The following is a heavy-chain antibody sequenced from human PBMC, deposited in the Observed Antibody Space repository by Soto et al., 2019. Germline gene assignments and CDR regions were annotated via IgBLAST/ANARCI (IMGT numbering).Heavy chain of an antibody. V-gene: IGHV3-11*01. D-gene: IGHD6-25*01. CDR2: IGGTSNVI. Sequence: QVQLVESGGALVEPGGSLRLSCEASGFIFSANYMTWIRQAPGKGLEWVSYIGGTSNVIYYADSVKGRFTISRDNAKNSLYLQMNSLRAEDTAVYYCARVGLSAADFDYWGQGAPVIVSS. CDR3: ARVGLSAADFDY. CDR1: GFIFSANY. J-gene: IGHJ4*02.